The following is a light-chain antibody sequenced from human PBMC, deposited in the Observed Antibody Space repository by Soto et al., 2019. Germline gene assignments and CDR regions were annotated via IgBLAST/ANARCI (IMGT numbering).Light chain of an antibody. Sequence: EIVLTQSPATLSLSPGERATLSCRASQSVSSYLAWYQQKPGQAPRLLIYDASNRATGIPARFSGSGSWTDFTLTISSLEPEDFAVYYWQQRSNWPLTFGGGTKVEIK. V-gene: IGKV3-11*01. CDR3: QQRSNWPLT. CDR1: QSVSSY. J-gene: IGKJ4*01. CDR2: DAS.